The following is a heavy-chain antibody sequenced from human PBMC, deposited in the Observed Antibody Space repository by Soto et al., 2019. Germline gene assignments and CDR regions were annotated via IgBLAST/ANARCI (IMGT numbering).Heavy chain of an antibody. CDR2: IIPIFGTA. CDR3: ARDPYSGSYRGWFAP. CDR1: GGTFSSYA. Sequence: QVQLVQSGAEVKKPGSSVKVSCKASGGTFSSYAISWVLQAPGQGLEWMGGIIPIFGTANYAQKFQGRVTITADESTSTAYMELSSLRSEDTAVYYCARDPYSGSYRGWFAPWGQGTLVTVSS. V-gene: IGHV1-69*01. D-gene: IGHD1-26*01. J-gene: IGHJ5*02.